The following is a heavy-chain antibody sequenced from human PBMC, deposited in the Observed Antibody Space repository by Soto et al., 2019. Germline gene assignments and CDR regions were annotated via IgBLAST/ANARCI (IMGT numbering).Heavy chain of an antibody. V-gene: IGHV1-3*01. CDR1: GYTFTSYA. J-gene: IGHJ4*02. D-gene: IGHD6-19*01. Sequence: QVQLVQSGAEVKKPGASVKVSCKASGYTFTSYAMHWVRQAPGQRLEWMGWINAGNGNTKYSQKFQGRVTITRDTSASTAYMERSSLRSEDTAVYYCARDPYSGWYFDFWGQGTLVTVSS. CDR3: ARDPYSGWYFDF. CDR2: INAGNGNT.